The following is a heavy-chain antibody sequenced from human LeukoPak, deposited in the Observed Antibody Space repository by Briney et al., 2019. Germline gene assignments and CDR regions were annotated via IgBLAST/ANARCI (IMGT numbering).Heavy chain of an antibody. CDR3: ARELGGIAAAGFDY. J-gene: IGHJ4*02. D-gene: IGHD6-13*01. Sequence: SVKVSCKASGGTFSSYAISWVRQAPGQGLEWMGGIIPIFGTANYAQKFQGRVTITADESTSTAYMELSSLRSEDTAVYYCARELGGIAAAGFDYWGQGTLVTVSS. CDR2: IIPIFGTA. CDR1: GGTFSSYA. V-gene: IGHV1-69*13.